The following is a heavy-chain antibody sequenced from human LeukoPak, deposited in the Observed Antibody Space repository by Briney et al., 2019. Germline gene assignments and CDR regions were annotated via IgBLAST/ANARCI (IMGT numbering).Heavy chain of an antibody. J-gene: IGHJ4*02. V-gene: IGHV3-21*01. CDR3: ARDRILVNNDILTGYSDY. CDR1: GVTFSSYT. D-gene: IGHD3-9*01. Sequence: GGALRLSCAASGVTFSSYTVCWVREGPREGLERVSSLCGRRSYIYYADSLKGRFTISRDNAKNSLYLQMNSLRAEDTAVYYCARDRILVNNDILTGYSDYWGQGTVVTVSS. CDR2: LCGRRSYI.